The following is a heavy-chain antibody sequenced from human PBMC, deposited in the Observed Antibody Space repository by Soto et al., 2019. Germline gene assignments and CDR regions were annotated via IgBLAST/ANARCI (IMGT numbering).Heavy chain of an antibody. V-gene: IGHV3-23*01. CDR3: AKDSVFSGNYFWLGDY. Sequence: GGSLRLSCAASGFTFSSYAMSWVRQAPGKGLEWVSAISGSGGSTYYADSVKGRFTISRDNSKNTLYLQMNSLRAEDTAVYYCAKDSVFSGNYFWLGDYWGQGTLVTVSS. D-gene: IGHD4-4*01. CDR2: ISGSGGST. CDR1: GFTFSSYA. J-gene: IGHJ4*02.